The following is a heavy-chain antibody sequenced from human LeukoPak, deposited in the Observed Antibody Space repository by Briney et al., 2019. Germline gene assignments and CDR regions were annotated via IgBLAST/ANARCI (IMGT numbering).Heavy chain of an antibody. V-gene: IGHV1-69*13. D-gene: IGHD3-22*01. Sequence: GASVKVSCKASGYTFTSYGISWVRQAPGQGLEWMGGIIPIFGTANYAQKFQGRVTITADESTSTAYMELSSLRSEDTAVYYCAREPEYDSSENWFDPWGQGTLVTVSS. CDR2: IIPIFGTA. CDR3: AREPEYDSSENWFDP. CDR1: GYTFTSYG. J-gene: IGHJ5*02.